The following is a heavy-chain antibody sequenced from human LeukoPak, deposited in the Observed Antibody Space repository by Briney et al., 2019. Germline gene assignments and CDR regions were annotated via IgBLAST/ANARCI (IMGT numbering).Heavy chain of an antibody. D-gene: IGHD4-11*01. V-gene: IGHV3-11*01. CDR2: ISNIGTTT. Sequence: GGSLRLSCTASAFTLGDWYMSWIRQAPGKGLEWISYISNIGTTTYYAESVKGRFTISRDNAKNSLYLQMNSLRAEDTAVYYCACDYRYLGHDFWGQGTLVTVSS. J-gene: IGHJ4*02. CDR1: AFTLGDWY. CDR3: ACDYRYLGHDF.